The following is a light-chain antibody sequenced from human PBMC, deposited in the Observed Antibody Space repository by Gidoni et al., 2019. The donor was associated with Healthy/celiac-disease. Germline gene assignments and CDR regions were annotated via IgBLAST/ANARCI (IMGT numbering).Light chain of an antibody. Sequence: DIVMTQSPHSLAVSLGERAPVNCKSSQSVLYSSNNKNYLAWYQQKPGQPPKLLIYGASTRESGVPDRFSGSGSGTDFTLTISSLQAEDVAVYYCQQYYSTPPITFGQGTRLEIK. V-gene: IGKV4-1*01. J-gene: IGKJ5*01. CDR1: QSVLYSSNNKNY. CDR2: GAS. CDR3: QQYYSTPPIT.